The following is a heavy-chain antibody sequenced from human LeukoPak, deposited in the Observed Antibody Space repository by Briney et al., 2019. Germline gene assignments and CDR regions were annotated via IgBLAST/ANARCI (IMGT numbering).Heavy chain of an antibody. D-gene: IGHD3-10*01. CDR1: GGSSSSYY. J-gene: IGHJ3*02. CDR3: ARDTTMVRGVNAFDI. CDR2: IYYSGST. Sequence: PSETLSLTCTVSGGSSSSYYWSWMRQPPGKGLEWIGYIYYSGSTNYNPSLKSRVTISVDTSKNQFSLKLSSVTAADTAVYYCARDTTMVRGVNAFDIWGQGTMVTVSS. V-gene: IGHV4-59*01.